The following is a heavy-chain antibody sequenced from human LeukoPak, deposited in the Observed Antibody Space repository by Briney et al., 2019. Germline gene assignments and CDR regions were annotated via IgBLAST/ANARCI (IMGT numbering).Heavy chain of an antibody. D-gene: IGHD2-2*01. CDR1: GFTFSSYS. J-gene: IGHJ5*02. Sequence: PGGSLRLSCAASGFTFSSYSMNWVRQAPGKGLEWVSYISSSSSTIYYADSVKGRFTISRDNAKNSLYLQMNSLRAEDTAVYYCARGGQLLYNWFDPWGQGTLVTVSS. CDR2: ISSSSSTI. CDR3: ARGGQLLYNWFDP. V-gene: IGHV3-48*01.